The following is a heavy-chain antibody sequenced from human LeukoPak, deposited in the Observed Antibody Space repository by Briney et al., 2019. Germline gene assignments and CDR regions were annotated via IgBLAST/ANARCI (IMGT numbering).Heavy chain of an antibody. J-gene: IGHJ4*02. CDR3: ARDGWPAFDY. CDR1: GDSVSSNTAA. CDR2: TYYRSKWYN. Sequence: SQTLSLTCAISGDSVSSNTAAWNWIRQSPSGGLERLGRTYYRSKWYNDYAVSVKSRITINPDTSKNQFYLQLNSVTPEDTAVYFCARDGWPAFDYWGQGTLVTVSS. V-gene: IGHV6-1*01. D-gene: IGHD2-15*01.